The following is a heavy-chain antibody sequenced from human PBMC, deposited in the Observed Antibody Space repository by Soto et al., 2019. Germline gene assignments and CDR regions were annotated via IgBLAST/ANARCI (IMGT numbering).Heavy chain of an antibody. CDR3: ARSFRITIFGVVIKPPWDYYYMDV. Sequence: SETLSLTCTVSGGYISSSSYYWGWIRQPPGKGLEWIGSIYYSGSTYYNPSLKSRVTISVDTSKNQFSLKLSSVTAADTAVYYCARSFRITIFGVVIKPPWDYYYMDVWGKGTTVTVS. D-gene: IGHD3-3*01. CDR1: GGYISSSSYY. J-gene: IGHJ6*03. CDR2: IYYSGST. V-gene: IGHV4-39*01.